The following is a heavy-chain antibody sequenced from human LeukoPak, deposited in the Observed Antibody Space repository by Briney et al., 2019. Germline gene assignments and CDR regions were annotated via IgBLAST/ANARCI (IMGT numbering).Heavy chain of an antibody. Sequence: PSETLSLTCTVSGGSISSYYWSWIRQPAGKGLEWIGRIYTSGSTNYNPSLKSRVTISVDTSKNQFSLKLSSVTAADTAVYYCARGRPGGVLRYFANYYYMNVWGKGTTVTISS. CDR1: GGSISSYY. CDR2: IYTSGST. V-gene: IGHV4-4*07. D-gene: IGHD3-9*01. CDR3: ARGRPGGVLRYFANYYYMNV. J-gene: IGHJ6*03.